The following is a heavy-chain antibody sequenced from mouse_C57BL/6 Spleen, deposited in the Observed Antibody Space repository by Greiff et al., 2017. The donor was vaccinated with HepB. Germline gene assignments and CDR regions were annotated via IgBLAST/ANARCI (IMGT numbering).Heavy chain of an antibody. Sequence: QVLLQQPGTELVKPGASVKLSCKASGYTFTSYWMHWVKQRPGQGLEWIGNINPSNGGTNYNEKFKSKATLTVDKSSSTAYMQLSSLTSEDSAVYYCARYGYYGPYWYFDVWGTGTTVTVSS. V-gene: IGHV1-53*01. CDR1: GYTFTSYW. CDR2: INPSNGGT. CDR3: ARYGYYGPYWYFDV. D-gene: IGHD1-1*01. J-gene: IGHJ1*03.